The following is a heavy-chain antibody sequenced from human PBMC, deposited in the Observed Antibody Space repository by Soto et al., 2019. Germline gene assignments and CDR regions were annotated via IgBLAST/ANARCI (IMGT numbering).Heavy chain of an antibody. CDR2: ISDRGTNI. CDR3: TRDRSGSSLKRADY. D-gene: IGHD1-26*01. V-gene: IGHV3-48*03. CDR1: GFTFSSYE. J-gene: IGHJ4*02. Sequence: GGSLRFSCAASGFTFSSYEMDWVRQAPGKGLEWVAYISDRGTNINYVDSVKGRFTISRDNAKSSLYLQMNSLRAEDTAVYFCTRDRSGSSLKRADYWGQGTLVTVSS.